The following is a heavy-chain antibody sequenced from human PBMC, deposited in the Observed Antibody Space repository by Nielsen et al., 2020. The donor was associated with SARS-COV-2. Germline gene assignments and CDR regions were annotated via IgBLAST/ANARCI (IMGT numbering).Heavy chain of an antibody. Sequence: ASVKVSCKASGYTFTNNYMHWVRQAPGQGLEWMGLINPTNGGTTYAQKFLGTVTMTRDTSTSTVYMELSSLRSDDTAVYYCARYSEADGSYGMDVWGQGTTVTVSS. V-gene: IGHV1-46*01. CDR2: INPTNGGT. D-gene: IGHD1-26*01. J-gene: IGHJ6*02. CDR3: ARYSEADGSYGMDV. CDR1: GYTFTNNY.